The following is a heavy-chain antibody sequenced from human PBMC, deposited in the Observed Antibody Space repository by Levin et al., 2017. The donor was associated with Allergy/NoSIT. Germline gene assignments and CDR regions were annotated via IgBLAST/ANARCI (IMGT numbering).Heavy chain of an antibody. CDR2: ISSSSSYI. CDR1: GFTFSSYS. J-gene: IGHJ4*02. V-gene: IGHV3-21*01. Sequence: GESLKISCAASGFTFSSYSMNWVRQAPGKGLEWVSSISSSSSYIYYADSVKGRFTISRDNAKNSLYLQMNSLRAEDTAVYYCARDSGGSYLHPTYFDYWGQGTLVTVSS. D-gene: IGHD1-26*01. CDR3: ARDSGGSYLHPTYFDY.